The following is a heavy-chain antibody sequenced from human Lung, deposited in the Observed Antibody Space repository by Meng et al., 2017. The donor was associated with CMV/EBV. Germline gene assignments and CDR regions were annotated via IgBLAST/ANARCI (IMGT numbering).Heavy chain of an antibody. J-gene: IGHJ4*02. CDR1: SDSITNSF. CDR3: ARTPVRFCNTHMCYAFDY. Sequence: QEQRQESGPRLVKPSETLSVTCIVSSDSITNSFWSWVRQPAGKGLEWIGRLYPDGSTDYNPSLSSRLTLSLDTSKIRFSLKLRSVTAADTAIYYCARTPVRFCNTHMCYAFDYWGQGALVTVSS. V-gene: IGHV4-4*07. CDR2: LYPDGST. D-gene: IGHD2-2*01.